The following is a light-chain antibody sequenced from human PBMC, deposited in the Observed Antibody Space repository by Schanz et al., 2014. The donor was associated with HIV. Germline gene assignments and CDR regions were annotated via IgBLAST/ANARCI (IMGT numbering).Light chain of an antibody. J-gene: IGLJ3*02. CDR2: EVT. CDR1: SNDVGGYNY. Sequence: QSALTQPASVSGSPGQSITISCTGTSNDVGGYNYVSWYQQHPGKAPKLMIYEVTKRPSGVPDRFSGSKSGTSASLAISGLQSEDETDYYCGTWDDSLNAWVFGGGTKLTVL. CDR3: GTWDDSLNAWV. V-gene: IGLV2-14*01.